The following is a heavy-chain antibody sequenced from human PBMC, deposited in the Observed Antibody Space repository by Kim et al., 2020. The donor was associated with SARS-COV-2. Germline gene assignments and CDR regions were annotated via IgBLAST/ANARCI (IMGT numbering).Heavy chain of an antibody. CDR2: INTDTGNP. J-gene: IGHJ4*02. CDR1: GYTFSHYA. Sequence: ASVKVSCKASGYTFSHYAMNWVRQAPGQGLEWMGWINTDTGNPTFAQGFAGRFVFSFDTSVSTAYLQIDSLKSEDTAIYYCARGYGRKAAGDFDSWGQGTLVTVSS. V-gene: IGHV7-4-1*01. CDR3: ARGYGRKAAGDFDS. D-gene: IGHD6-13*01.